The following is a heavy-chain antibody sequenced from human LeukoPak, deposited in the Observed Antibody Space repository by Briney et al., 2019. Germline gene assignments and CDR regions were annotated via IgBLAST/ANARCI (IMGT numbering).Heavy chain of an antibody. CDR1: GGSISSSSYY. CDR2: IYYSGNT. Sequence: SETLSLTCTVSGGSISSSSYYWGWIRQPPGKGLEWIGSIYYSGNTYYNPSLRSRVTISVDTSKNQFSLKLSSVTAADTAVYYCAREEYSSSSGDRAWFDPWGQGTLVTVSS. V-gene: IGHV4-39*07. D-gene: IGHD6-6*01. CDR3: AREEYSSSSGDRAWFDP. J-gene: IGHJ5*02.